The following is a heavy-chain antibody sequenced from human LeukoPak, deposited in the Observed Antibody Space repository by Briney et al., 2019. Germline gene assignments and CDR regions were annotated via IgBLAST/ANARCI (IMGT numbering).Heavy chain of an antibody. Sequence: SETLSLTCGVYGGSFSGYYWNWIRQPPGKGLEWIGEINPSGGTKYNPSLKSRVTISIDTSKNQFSLKLNSVTAADTAVYFCAGGPVTTLELFHHWGQGTLVTVSS. CDR2: INPSGGT. D-gene: IGHD4-17*01. CDR3: AGGPVTTLELFHH. J-gene: IGHJ1*01. CDR1: GGSFSGYY. V-gene: IGHV4-34*01.